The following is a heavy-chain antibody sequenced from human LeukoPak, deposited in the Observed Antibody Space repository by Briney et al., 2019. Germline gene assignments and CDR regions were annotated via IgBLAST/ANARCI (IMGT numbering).Heavy chain of an antibody. V-gene: IGHV4-4*07. Sequence: KPSETLSLTCTVAAGSISSYYWSWIRQPAGKGMEWIGRIYTSGSTNYNPSLKSRVTISVDKSKNQFSLKLSSVTAADTAVYYCARDADFWNGQPTNWGQGTLVTVSS. CDR2: IYTSGST. CDR1: AGSISSYY. CDR3: ARDADFWNGQPTN. J-gene: IGHJ4*02. D-gene: IGHD3/OR15-3a*01.